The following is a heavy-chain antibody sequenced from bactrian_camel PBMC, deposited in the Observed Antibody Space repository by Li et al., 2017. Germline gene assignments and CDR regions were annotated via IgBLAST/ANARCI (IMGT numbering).Heavy chain of an antibody. V-gene: IGHV3S40*01. Sequence: EVQLVESGGGSVHPGGSLSLSCTTDKFTYSSNCMGWFRQAPGKEREGVAGIYTDGDTAYYADSVKGRFAIWQDNAKNTVYLQINYLRPEDTAMYYCAADLLLMRPLDPSEYQYWGQGTQVTV. CDR3: AADLLLMRPLDPSEYQY. CDR2: IYTDGDTA. J-gene: IGHJ4*01. CDR1: KFTYSSNC. D-gene: IGHD1*01.